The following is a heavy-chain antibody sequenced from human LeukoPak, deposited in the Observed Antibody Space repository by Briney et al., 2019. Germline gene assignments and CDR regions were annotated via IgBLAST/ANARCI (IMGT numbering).Heavy chain of an antibody. Sequence: SVKVSCKASGGTFRRYTLNWVRQAPGQGLEWMGGISPLFGSAKYAQKFQGRVTITADESTSTAYMELSSLRSEDTAVYYCARGYAFDYWGQGTLVTVSS. J-gene: IGHJ4*02. D-gene: IGHD3-16*01. CDR1: GGTFRRYT. V-gene: IGHV1-69*13. CDR3: ARGYAFDY. CDR2: ISPLFGSA.